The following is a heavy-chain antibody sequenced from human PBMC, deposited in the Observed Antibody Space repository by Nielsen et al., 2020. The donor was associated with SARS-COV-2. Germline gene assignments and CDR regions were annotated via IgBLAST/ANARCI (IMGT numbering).Heavy chain of an antibody. CDR3: ARIEVGATGVAESD. V-gene: IGHV2-5*02. D-gene: IGHD1-26*01. CDR1: GFSLSTSGVG. Sequence: SGPTPVKPTQTLTLTCTFSGFSLSTSGVGVGWIRPPPGKALEWLALIYWDDDKRYSPSLKTRLTISKDTSKNQVVLTMTNMDPVDTATYYCARIEVGATGVAESDWGQGTLVTVSS. J-gene: IGHJ4*02. CDR2: IYWDDDK.